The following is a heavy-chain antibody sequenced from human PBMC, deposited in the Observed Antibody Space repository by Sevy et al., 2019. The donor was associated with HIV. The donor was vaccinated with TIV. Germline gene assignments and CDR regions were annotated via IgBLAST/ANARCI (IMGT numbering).Heavy chain of an antibody. Sequence: ASVKVSCKASGYTFTSYAMNWVRQAPGQGLEWMGWINTNTGNPTYAQGFTGRFVFSLDTSVSTAYQQISSLKAEDTAVYYCARVNGDYVNYYYYGMDVWGQGTTVTVSS. D-gene: IGHD4-17*01. J-gene: IGHJ6*02. CDR2: INTNTGNP. V-gene: IGHV7-4-1*02. CDR3: ARVNGDYVNYYYYGMDV. CDR1: GYTFTSYA.